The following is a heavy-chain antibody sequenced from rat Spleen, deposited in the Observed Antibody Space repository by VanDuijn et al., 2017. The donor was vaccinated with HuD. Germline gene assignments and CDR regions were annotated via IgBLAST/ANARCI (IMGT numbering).Heavy chain of an antibody. CDR3: ARQLYYGYNHFDY. V-gene: IGHV2-64*01. CDR1: GFSLTTFN. J-gene: IGHJ2*01. D-gene: IGHD1-9*01. CDR2: MWNGGGT. Sequence: QVQLKETGPDLVQLTQTLSITCTVSGFSLTTFNIHWVRQPPGKGLEWMGAMWNGGGTDYNSAFKSRLSFSRDTSKSQILLKMNSLQTDDTAKYFCARQLYYGYNHFDYWGQGLMVTVSS.